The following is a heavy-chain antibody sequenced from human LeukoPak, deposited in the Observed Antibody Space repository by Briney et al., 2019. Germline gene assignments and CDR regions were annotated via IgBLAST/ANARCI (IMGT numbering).Heavy chain of an antibody. J-gene: IGHJ4*02. CDR2: IKQDGGQI. CDR3: ARDKLVGDSYFEY. D-gene: IGHD1-26*01. V-gene: IGHV3-7*01. CDR1: GFTFRSYW. Sequence: GGSLRLSCAASGFTFRSYWMSWIRQAPGKGLEWVANIKQDGGQIYYVDSVKGRFTISRDNAKNSLFLQMNSLRAEDTAVYYCARDKLVGDSYFEYWGQGTLVTVSS.